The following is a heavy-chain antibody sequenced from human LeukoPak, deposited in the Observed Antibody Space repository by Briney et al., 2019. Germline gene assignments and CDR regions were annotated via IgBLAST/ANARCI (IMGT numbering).Heavy chain of an antibody. CDR1: GGSISSSFYY. V-gene: IGHV4-39*07. CDR2: MYYGGST. Sequence: SETLSLTCTVSGGSISSSFYYWGWIRQPPGKGLEWIGSMYYGGSTSYNPSLKSRVTISVDTSKNQFSLELSSVRAADTAVYYCARDASGYKFDYWGQGTLVTVSS. J-gene: IGHJ4*02. CDR3: ARDASGYKFDY. D-gene: IGHD3-22*01.